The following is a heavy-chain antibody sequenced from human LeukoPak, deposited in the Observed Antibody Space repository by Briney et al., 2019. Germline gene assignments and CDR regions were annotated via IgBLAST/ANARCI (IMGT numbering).Heavy chain of an antibody. CDR1: GYNFTGYY. V-gene: IGHV1-2*02. CDR3: AREGSGYYDSSLFWYFDL. CDR2: INPNTGGT. J-gene: IGHJ2*01. D-gene: IGHD3-22*01. Sequence: GASVKVSCKASGYNFTGYYLHWVRQAPGQGLEWMGWINPNTGGTNYAQKFQGRVTMTRDTSISTAYMELSRLRSDDTAVYYCAREGSGYYDSSLFWYFDLWGRGTLVTVSS.